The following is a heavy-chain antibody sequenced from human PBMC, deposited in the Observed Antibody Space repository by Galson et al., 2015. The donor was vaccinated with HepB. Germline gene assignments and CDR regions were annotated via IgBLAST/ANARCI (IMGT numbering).Heavy chain of an antibody. V-gene: IGHV3-21*01. D-gene: IGHD3-10*01. Sequence: SLRLSCAASGFTFSDYSMNWVRQAPGKGLEWVSSVSGSSSYISYTDSVKGRFTISRDNAKKSLYLQMNSLRAEDTAVYYCSRGDRGGDYWGQGTLVTVSS. CDR1: GFTFSDYS. CDR3: SRGDRGGDY. J-gene: IGHJ4*02. CDR2: VSGSSSYI.